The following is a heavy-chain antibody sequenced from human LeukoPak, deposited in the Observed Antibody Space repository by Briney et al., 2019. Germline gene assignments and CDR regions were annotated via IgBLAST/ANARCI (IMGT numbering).Heavy chain of an antibody. CDR1: GGTFSSYA. Sequence: SVKVSCKASGGTFSSYAISWVPQAPGQGLEWMGRIIPIFGTANYAQKFQGRVTITTDESTSTAYMELSSLRSEDTAVYYCARDYYDSSGYYYFDYWGQGTLVTVSS. CDR3: ARDYYDSSGYYYFDY. J-gene: IGHJ4*02. D-gene: IGHD3-22*01. V-gene: IGHV1-69*05. CDR2: IIPIFGTA.